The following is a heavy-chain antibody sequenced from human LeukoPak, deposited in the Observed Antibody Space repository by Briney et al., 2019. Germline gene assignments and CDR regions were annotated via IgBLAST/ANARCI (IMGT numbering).Heavy chain of an antibody. V-gene: IGHV4-59*01. J-gene: IGHJ5*02. CDR1: GDSITSYY. Sequence: SETLSLTCTVSGDSITSYYWSWIRQPPGKGLEWSGYINYTGSTNHNPSLKSRITISIDTSKNQFSLRLTSVTAADTALYYCARFDYDSSVYYPYNWFDPWGQGILVTVSS. CDR2: INYTGST. D-gene: IGHD3-22*01. CDR3: ARFDYDSSVYYPYNWFDP.